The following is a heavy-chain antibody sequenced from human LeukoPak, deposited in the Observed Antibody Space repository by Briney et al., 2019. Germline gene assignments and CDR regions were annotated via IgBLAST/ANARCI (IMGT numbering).Heavy chain of an antibody. J-gene: IGHJ4*02. CDR3: ARLGVVVAATQIDH. CDR1: GGSISSSGYN. V-gene: IGHV4-39*01. D-gene: IGHD2-15*01. CDR2: IYYSGGT. Sequence: SETLSLTCTVSGGSISSSGYNWGWIRQPPGKGLEWIGSIYYSGGTYYNPSLKSRVTISVDTSKNQFSLKLNSVTAADTAVYYCARLGVVVAATQIDHWGRGTLVTVSS.